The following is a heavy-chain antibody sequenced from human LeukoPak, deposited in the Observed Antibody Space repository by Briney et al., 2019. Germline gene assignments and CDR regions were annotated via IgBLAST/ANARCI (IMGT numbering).Heavy chain of an antibody. CDR3: ARGTLNIPGEHGAFDY. CDR1: GFTFSSYE. J-gene: IGHJ4*02. Sequence: GGSLRLSCAASGFTFSSYEMHWVRQAPGKGLEWIAYISGNGNIIYYADSLKGRFTISRDNAKNVLYLQMSSLRAEDTAVYYCARGTLNIPGEHGAFDYWGQGTLVTVSS. D-gene: IGHD1-14*01. CDR2: ISGNGNII. V-gene: IGHV3-48*03.